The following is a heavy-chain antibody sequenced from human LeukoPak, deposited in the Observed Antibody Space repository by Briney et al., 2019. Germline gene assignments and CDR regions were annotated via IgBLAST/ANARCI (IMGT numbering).Heavy chain of an antibody. CDR3: ARMSPMDRGVTNYFDY. CDR2: IYPGDSDT. J-gene: IGHJ4*02. CDR1: GYSFTSYW. D-gene: IGHD3-10*01. V-gene: IGHV5-51*01. Sequence: GESLKISCKGSGYSFTSYWIGWVRQMPGKGLEWMGIIYPGDSDTRYSPSFQGQVTISADKSISTAYLQWSSLKASDTAMYYCARMSPMDRGVTNYFDYWGQGTLVTVSS.